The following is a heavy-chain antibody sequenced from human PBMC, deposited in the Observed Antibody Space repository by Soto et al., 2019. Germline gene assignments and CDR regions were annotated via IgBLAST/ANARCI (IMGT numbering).Heavy chain of an antibody. CDR1: GFTFSSYG. V-gene: IGHV3-30*03. Sequence: GGSLRLSCAASGFTFSSYGMHWVRQAPGKGLEWVAVISYDGSNKYYADSVKGRFTISRDNSKNTLYLQMNSLRAEDTAVYYCACGGGYSYGFDYWGQGT. J-gene: IGHJ4*02. CDR2: ISYDGSNK. CDR3: ACGGGYSYGFDY. D-gene: IGHD5-18*01.